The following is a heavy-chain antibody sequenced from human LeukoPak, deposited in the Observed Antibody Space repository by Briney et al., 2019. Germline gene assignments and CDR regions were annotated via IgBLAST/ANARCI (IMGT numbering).Heavy chain of an antibody. J-gene: IGHJ4*02. V-gene: IGHV3-30*14. CDR1: GFTFNSYA. D-gene: IGHD1-26*01. CDR3: ARARGALSY. Sequence: HTGGSLRLSCAASGFTFNSYAFHWVRQAPGKGLQWVAVIAFDGTNTHYADSVKGRFTISRDNSKNTLYLQMNSLRPEDTAIYFCARARGALSYWGQGTLITVSS. CDR2: IAFDGTNT.